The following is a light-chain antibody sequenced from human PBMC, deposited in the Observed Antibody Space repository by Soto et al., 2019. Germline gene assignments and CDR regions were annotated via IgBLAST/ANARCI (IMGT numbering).Light chain of an antibody. J-gene: IGKJ4*01. V-gene: IGKV1-33*01. CDR3: QQYDKLPFS. CDR2: DAS. CDR1: KDISNY. Sequence: DIQMRQSPSSLSASVGDRVTITCQASKDISNYFNWYQHKPGQPPKLLIYDASNLETGVPSRFIGSKSGTAFTFTITSLPPEDIATYYGQQYDKLPFSFGGGTKVEIK.